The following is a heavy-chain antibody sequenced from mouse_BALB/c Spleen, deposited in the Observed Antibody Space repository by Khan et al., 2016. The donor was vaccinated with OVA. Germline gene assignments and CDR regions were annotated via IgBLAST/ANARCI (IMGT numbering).Heavy chain of an antibody. V-gene: IGHV1-5*01. CDR3: TRDITTATPFAY. CDR1: GYSFTSYW. Sequence: VQLQQSGTVLARPGASVKMSCKASGYSFTSYWMHWVKQRPGQGLEWIGAIYPGNSDTSYNQKFKGKAKLTAVTSASSASMALSSLTNEDSAVDYCTRDITTATPFAYWGQGTLVTVSA. CDR2: IYPGNSDT. J-gene: IGHJ3*01. D-gene: IGHD1-2*01.